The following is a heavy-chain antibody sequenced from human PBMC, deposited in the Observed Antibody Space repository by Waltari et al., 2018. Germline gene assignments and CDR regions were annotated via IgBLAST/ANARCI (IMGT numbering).Heavy chain of an antibody. V-gene: IGHV3-30-3*01. D-gene: IGHD3-22*01. CDR3: ARDSSGSYYFDY. J-gene: IGHJ4*02. CDR1: GFAFSRYA. CDR2: ISFDGSNK. Sequence: QVQLVESGGGVVQPGRSLSLSCAASGFAFSRYAITWVRQAPGKGLEWVAFISFDGSNKYYADSVKGRFTISRDNSKNTLYLQMNSLRAEDTAVYYCARDSSGSYYFDYWGQGTLVTVSS.